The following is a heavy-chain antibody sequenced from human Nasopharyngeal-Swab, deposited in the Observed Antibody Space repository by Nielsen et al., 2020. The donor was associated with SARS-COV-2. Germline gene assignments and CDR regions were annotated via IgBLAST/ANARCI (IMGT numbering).Heavy chain of an antibody. D-gene: IGHD2-2*01. J-gene: IGHJ6*03. V-gene: IGHV4-4*02. Sequence: WIRQPPGKGLEWIGEIYHSGSTNYNLSLKSRVTISVDKSKNQFSLKLSSVTATDTAVYYCVRERLGYCSSTSCYGGERYYYYYYMDVWGKGTTVTVSS. CDR2: IYHSGST. CDR3: VRERLGYCSSTSCYGGERYYYYYYMDV.